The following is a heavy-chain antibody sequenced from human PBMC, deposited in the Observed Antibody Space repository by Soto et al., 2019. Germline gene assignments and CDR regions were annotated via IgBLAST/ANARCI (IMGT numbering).Heavy chain of an antibody. V-gene: IGHV3-30*03. Sequence: QVQLVESGGGVVQPGRSLRLSCAASGFIFSHYGMHWVRQAPGRGLEWVAVISYAGSDRFYAESVKGPFTISKDSYKNTVYLEMNSLRVEDTAVYYCARKHDDYGDYVGDYWGQGTLVTVSS. CDR2: ISYAGSDR. D-gene: IGHD4-17*01. CDR3: ARKHDDYGDYVGDY. J-gene: IGHJ4*02. CDR1: GFIFSHYG.